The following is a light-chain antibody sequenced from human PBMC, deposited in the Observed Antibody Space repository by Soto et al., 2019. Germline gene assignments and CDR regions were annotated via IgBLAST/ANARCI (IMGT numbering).Light chain of an antibody. V-gene: IGKV3-11*01. CDR1: QSVSRY. J-gene: IGKJ5*01. CDR2: DTS. CDR3: QVHSDRPPIA. Sequence: EIVLTQSPPTLSLSPGERATLSCRASQSVSRYLAWYQHKAGQAPRVVIYDTSNRATGIPTRFSGSGSGTDFTLTISSQEPEDFAVYYCQVHSDRPPIALGQGTRLEIK.